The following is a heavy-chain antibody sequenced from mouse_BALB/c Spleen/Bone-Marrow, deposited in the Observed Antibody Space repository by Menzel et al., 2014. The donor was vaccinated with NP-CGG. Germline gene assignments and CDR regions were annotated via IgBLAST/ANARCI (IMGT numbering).Heavy chain of an antibody. V-gene: IGHV5-12-2*01. Sequence: EVKLVESGGGLVQPGGSLKLSCAASGFTFSRYTMSWVRQTPEKRLEWVAYISNGGGSTYYPDTDTVKGRFTISRDNAKNTLYLQMGSLKSEDTAMYYCARHGVRREWYFDVWGAGTTVTVSS. CDR1: GFTFSRYT. CDR2: ISNGGGST. D-gene: IGHD2-14*01. CDR3: ARHGVRREWYFDV. J-gene: IGHJ1*01.